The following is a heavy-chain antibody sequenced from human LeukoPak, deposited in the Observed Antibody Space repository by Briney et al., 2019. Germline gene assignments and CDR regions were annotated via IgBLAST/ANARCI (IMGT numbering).Heavy chain of an antibody. D-gene: IGHD1-14*01. Sequence: GGSLRLSCTASGFTFGDYAMSWVRQAPGKGLEWVGRSINRAKSYTTDYAASVRGRFTISRDDSQNSPYLQMRSLKTEDTAVYHCVRVADPSDRHFDYWGQGTLVTVSS. J-gene: IGHJ4*02. CDR2: SINRAKSYTT. V-gene: IGHV3-72*01. CDR3: VRVADPSDRHFDY. CDR1: GFTFGDYA.